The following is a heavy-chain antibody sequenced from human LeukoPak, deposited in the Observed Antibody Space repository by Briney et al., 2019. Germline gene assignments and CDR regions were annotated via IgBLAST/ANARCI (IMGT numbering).Heavy chain of an antibody. J-gene: IGHJ4*02. V-gene: IGHV1-2*02. D-gene: IGHD3-3*01. CDR1: GYTFTGYY. CDR2: INPNSGGT. CDR3: ARVFRFLEWFLDY. Sequence: ASVKVSCKASGYTFTGYYMHWVRQAPGQGLEWMGWINPNSGGTNYAQKFQGRVTMTRDTSISTAYMELSRLRSDDTAVYYCARVFRFLEWFLDYWGQGTLVTVSS.